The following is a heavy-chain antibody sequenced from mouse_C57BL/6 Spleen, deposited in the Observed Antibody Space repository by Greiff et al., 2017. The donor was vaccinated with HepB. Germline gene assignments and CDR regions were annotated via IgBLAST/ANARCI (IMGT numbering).Heavy chain of an antibody. CDR2: IYPGDGDT. Sequence: QVQLKQSGPELVKTGASVKISCKASGYAFSSSWMNWVKQRPGKGLEWIGRIYPGDGDTNYNGKFKGKATLTADKSSSTAYMQLSSLTSEDSAVYFCAREGSYYAMDYWGQGTSVTVSS. V-gene: IGHV1-82*01. CDR3: AREGSYYAMDY. CDR1: GYAFSSSW. J-gene: IGHJ4*01.